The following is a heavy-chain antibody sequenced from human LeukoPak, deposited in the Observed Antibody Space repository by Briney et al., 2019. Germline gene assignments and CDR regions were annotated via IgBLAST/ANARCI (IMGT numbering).Heavy chain of an antibody. Sequence: GGSLRLSCAASGFTFSSYSMNWVRQAPGKGLEWVSYISSSSSTIYYADSVKGRFTISRDNAKNSLYLQMNSLRDEDTAVYYCAREYGYYYESSGSMNWFDPWGQGTLVTVSS. CDR3: AREYGYYYESSGSMNWFDP. CDR1: GFTFSSYS. V-gene: IGHV3-48*02. J-gene: IGHJ5*02. D-gene: IGHD3-22*01. CDR2: ISSSSSTI.